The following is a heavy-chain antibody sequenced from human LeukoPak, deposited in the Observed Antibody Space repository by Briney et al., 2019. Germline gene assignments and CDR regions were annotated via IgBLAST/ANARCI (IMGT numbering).Heavy chain of an antibody. CDR2: ISGIGGYT. J-gene: IGHJ4*02. Sequence: GGSLRLSCAASGFTFSDYYMNWIRQTPGKGLEWVSYISGIGGYTNYADSVKGRFTISRDNGKYSLYLQMNSLRAEDTAVCYCTRNDNWGESSSYPDYWGQGTLVTVSS. CDR1: GFTFSDYY. V-gene: IGHV3-11*06. CDR3: TRNDNWGESSSYPDY. D-gene: IGHD6-6*01.